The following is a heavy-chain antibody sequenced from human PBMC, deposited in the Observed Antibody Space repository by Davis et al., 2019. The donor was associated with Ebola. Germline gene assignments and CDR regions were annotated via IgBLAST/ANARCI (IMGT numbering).Heavy chain of an antibody. CDR3: ARGWPLHTSWFDP. J-gene: IGHJ5*02. D-gene: IGHD6-13*01. CDR2: INAGNGNT. CDR1: GYIFTSYA. Sequence: AASVKVSCKASGYIFTSYAMHWVRQAPGQRLEWMGWINAGNGNTKYSQKFQGRVTITADKSTSTAYMELSSLRSEDTAVYYCARGWPLHTSWFDPWGQGTLVTVSS. V-gene: IGHV1-3*01.